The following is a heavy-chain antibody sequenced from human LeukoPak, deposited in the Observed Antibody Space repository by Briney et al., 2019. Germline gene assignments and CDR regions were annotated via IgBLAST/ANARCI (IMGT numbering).Heavy chain of an antibody. D-gene: IGHD4-23*01. J-gene: IGHJ6*03. CDR3: ARAVAPAVYYYMDV. Sequence: SETLSLTCTVSGYSISSGYYWGWIRQPPGKGLEWIGSIYHSGSTYYNPSLKSRVTISVDTSKNQFSLKLSSVTAADTAVYYCARAVAPAVYYYMDVWGKGTTVTVSS. CDR2: IYHSGST. V-gene: IGHV4-38-2*02. CDR1: GYSISSGYY.